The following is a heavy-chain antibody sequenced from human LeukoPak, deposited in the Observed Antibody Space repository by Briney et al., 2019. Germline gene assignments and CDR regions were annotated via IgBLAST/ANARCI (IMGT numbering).Heavy chain of an antibody. J-gene: IGHJ4*02. CDR3: ARGGGAYCGTDCYRNFDY. D-gene: IGHD2-21*02. Sequence: GGSLRLSCAVSGVTVSSDYMSWVRQAPGEGLEWVSVIYSGGSTYYANSVKGRFSISRDNSKNTLYLQMNSLRPEDTAIYYCARGGGAYCGTDCYRNFDYWGQGTLVTVSS. CDR2: IYSGGST. V-gene: IGHV3-66*02. CDR1: GVTVSSDY.